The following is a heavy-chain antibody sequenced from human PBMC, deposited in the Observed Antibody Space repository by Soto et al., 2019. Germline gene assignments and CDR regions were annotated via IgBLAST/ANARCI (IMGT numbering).Heavy chain of an antibody. V-gene: IGHV5-51*01. Sequence: GGSLKISCKGSGYSFTSYWIGWVRQMPGKGLEWLGTIYPGDSDTRYSPSYQGQVTISADKSISTAYLQWSSLKASDTTMYYCARGSSGYYYGSEAFDIWGQGTMGTVSS. CDR2: IYPGDSDT. CDR1: GYSFTSYW. J-gene: IGHJ3*02. D-gene: IGHD3-22*01. CDR3: ARGSSGYYYGSEAFDI.